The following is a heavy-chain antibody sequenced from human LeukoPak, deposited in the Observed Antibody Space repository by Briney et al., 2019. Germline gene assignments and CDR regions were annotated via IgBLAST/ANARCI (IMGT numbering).Heavy chain of an antibody. CDR2: IYSGGST. D-gene: IGHD3-9*01. CDR3: ALGLVTDY. CDR1: GFAVSSNF. V-gene: IGHV3-66*01. Sequence: GGSLRLSCAASGFAVSSNFMSWVRQAPGKGLEWVSVIYSGGSTYYADSVKGRFTISRDNSKNTLYLQMNSLRVEDTAVYYCALGLVTDYWGQGTLVTVSS. J-gene: IGHJ4*02.